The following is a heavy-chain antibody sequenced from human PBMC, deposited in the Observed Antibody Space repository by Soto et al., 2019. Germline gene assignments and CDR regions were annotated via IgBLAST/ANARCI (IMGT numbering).Heavy chain of an antibody. CDR2: ISNDGSDK. CDR1: GFTFNNYG. J-gene: IGHJ3*01. Sequence: QVQLVESGGGVVQPGRSLRLSCAASGFTFNNYGMHCVRQAPGKGQEWVGTISNDGSDKYYADSVKGRLTISRDKYKNTVYLQMNSLRAEETAVYYCAKDQGIAASHGIDWGQGTMVTVSS. CDR3: AKDQGIAASHGID. D-gene: IGHD6-13*01. V-gene: IGHV3-30*18.